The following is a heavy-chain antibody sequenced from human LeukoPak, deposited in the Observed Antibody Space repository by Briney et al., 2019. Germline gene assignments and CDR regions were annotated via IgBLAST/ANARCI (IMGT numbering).Heavy chain of an antibody. J-gene: IGHJ4*02. CDR3: AKDSWEYCSSTSCYKGSLD. CDR1: GFTFSSYA. Sequence: GASLRLSCAASGFTFSSYAMSWVRQAPGKGLEWVSAISGSGGSTYYADSVKGRFTISRDNSMNTLYLQMNSLRAEDTAVYYCAKDSWEYCSSTSCYKGSLDWGQGTLVTVSS. V-gene: IGHV3-23*01. D-gene: IGHD2-2*02. CDR2: ISGSGGST.